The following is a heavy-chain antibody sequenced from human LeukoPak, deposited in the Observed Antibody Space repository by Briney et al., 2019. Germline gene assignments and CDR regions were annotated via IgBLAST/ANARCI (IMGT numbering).Heavy chain of an antibody. V-gene: IGHV4-34*01. J-gene: IGHJ4*02. CDR1: GGSFSGYY. D-gene: IGHD5-12*01. CDR2: INHSGST. CDR3: ARGPRYSGYDLNY. Sequence: PSETLSLTCAVYGGSFSGYYWSWIRQPPGKGLEWIGEINHSGSTNYNPSLKSRVTISVDTSKNQFSLKLSSVTAADTAVYYCARGPRYSGYDLNYWGQGTLVPSPQ.